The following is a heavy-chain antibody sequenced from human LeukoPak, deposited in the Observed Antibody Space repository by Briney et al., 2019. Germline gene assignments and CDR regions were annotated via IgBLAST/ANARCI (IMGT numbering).Heavy chain of an antibody. Sequence: GGSLRLSCAASGFTFEDFSMHWVRQVPGKGLEWISLIDWDGGITYYADSVKGRFTVSRDNSKSSLYLHLNSLTPKDTAFYYCAKDSFVATTSYLDSWGQGTLVTVSS. D-gene: IGHD1-26*01. CDR3: AKDSFVATTSYLDS. CDR2: IDWDGGIT. CDR1: GFTFEDFS. J-gene: IGHJ4*02. V-gene: IGHV3-43*01.